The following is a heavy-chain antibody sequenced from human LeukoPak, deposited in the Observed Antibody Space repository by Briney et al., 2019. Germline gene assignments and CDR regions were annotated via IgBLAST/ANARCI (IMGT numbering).Heavy chain of an antibody. CDR2: IWYDGSNK. V-gene: IGHV3-33*06. CDR1: GFTFSSYG. CDR3: AKEDLYSSGYPYYFDY. D-gene: IGHD3-22*01. Sequence: GRSLRLSCAASGFTFSSYGMHWVRQAPGKGLEWVAVIWYDGSNKYYADSVKGRFTISRDNSKNTLYLQMNSLRAEDTAVYYCAKEDLYSSGYPYYFDYWGQGTLVTVSS. J-gene: IGHJ4*02.